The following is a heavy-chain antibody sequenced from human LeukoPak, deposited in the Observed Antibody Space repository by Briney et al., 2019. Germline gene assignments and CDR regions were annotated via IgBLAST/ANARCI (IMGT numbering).Heavy chain of an antibody. CDR1: GSALTDFS. J-gene: IGHJ3*02. CDR2: VDLEDGET. Sequence: GASVTVSFKVSGSALTDFSMHWVWQAPGTGIGWMGGVDLEDGETIYAQKLQGRVTMTENTSTDPAYMELTSLRSKDTALYYCASHLFRNYAFDIWGQGTMVTVSS. CDR3: ASHLFRNYAFDI. V-gene: IGHV1-24*01. D-gene: IGHD2-21*01.